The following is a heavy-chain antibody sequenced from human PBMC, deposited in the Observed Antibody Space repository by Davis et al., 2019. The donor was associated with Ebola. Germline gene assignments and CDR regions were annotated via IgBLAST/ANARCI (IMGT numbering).Heavy chain of an antibody. Sequence: AASVKVSCKASGYSFTNYAIHWVRQAPGQRLEWMGWINTGNGNTEYSQKFQGRVTITRDTSASTAYMELSSLTSEDTAVYYCARLSSTWSSLYGMDVWGQGTTVTVS. V-gene: IGHV1-3*04. CDR2: INTGNGNT. CDR3: ARLSSTWSSLYGMDV. J-gene: IGHJ6*02. D-gene: IGHD6-13*01. CDR1: GYSFTNYA.